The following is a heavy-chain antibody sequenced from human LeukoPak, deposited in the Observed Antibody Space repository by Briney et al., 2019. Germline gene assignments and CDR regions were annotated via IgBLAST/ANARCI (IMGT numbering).Heavy chain of an antibody. Sequence: SETLSLTCTVSGGSISSGNYYWSWIRQPAGKGLEWIGRIYTSGRTNYNPSLKSRVTISVDTSRNQFSLKLSSVTAADTAVYYCARGQVVPDYWGQGTLVTVSS. D-gene: IGHD6-6*01. J-gene: IGHJ4*02. CDR2: IYTSGRT. CDR1: GGSISSGNYY. V-gene: IGHV4-61*02. CDR3: ARGQVVPDY.